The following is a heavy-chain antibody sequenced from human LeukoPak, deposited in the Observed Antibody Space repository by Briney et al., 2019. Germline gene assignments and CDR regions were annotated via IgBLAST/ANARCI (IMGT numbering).Heavy chain of an antibody. J-gene: IGHJ4*02. CDR1: GGSISSSNW. CDR3: ARDKGGYDSKLWDY. D-gene: IGHD5-12*01. CDR2: IYHSGST. Sequence: SETLSLTCAVSGGSISSSNWWSWVRQPPGKGLERIGEIYHSGSTNYNPSLKSRVTISVDKSKNQFSLKLSSVTAADTAVYYCARDKGGYDSKLWDYWGQGTLVTVSS. V-gene: IGHV4-4*02.